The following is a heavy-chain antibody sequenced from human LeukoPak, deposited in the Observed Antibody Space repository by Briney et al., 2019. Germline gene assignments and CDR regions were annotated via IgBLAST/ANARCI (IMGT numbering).Heavy chain of an antibody. CDR3: AKAYCGGDCYSFDC. J-gene: IGHJ4*02. CDR1: GFTFSNYA. Sequence: HTGGSLRLSCAASGFTFSNYAMNWVRQAPGQGLEWVSTITATGDNTAYADSVKGRFTISRDNSKNTVSVQMSSLRAEDTAIYYCAKAYCGGDCYSFDCWGQGTLVTVSS. CDR2: ITATGDNT. V-gene: IGHV3-23*01. D-gene: IGHD2-21*02.